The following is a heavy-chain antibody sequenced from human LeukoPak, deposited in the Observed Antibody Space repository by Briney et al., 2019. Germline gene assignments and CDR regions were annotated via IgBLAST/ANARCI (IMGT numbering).Heavy chain of an antibody. J-gene: IGHJ3*02. CDR3: ARALFDTGRGFDI. V-gene: IGHV3-74*01. D-gene: IGHD5-18*01. CDR1: GFTFSSYW. Sequence: KPGGSLRLSCAASGFTFSSYWMHWVRQAPGKGLVWVTRINTDGSSTSYADSVKGRFTISRDNAKNTLYLQMNSLRAEDTAVYYCARALFDTGRGFDIWGQGTMVTVSS. CDR2: INTDGSST.